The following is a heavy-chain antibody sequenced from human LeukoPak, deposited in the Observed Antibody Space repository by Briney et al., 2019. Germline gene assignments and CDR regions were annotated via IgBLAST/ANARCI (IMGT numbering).Heavy chain of an antibody. V-gene: IGHV3-7*01. CDR3: ARAPYYYDSSGTPLSYYYYMDV. J-gene: IGHJ6*03. Sequence: GGSLRLSCAVSGLRFSSYWMTWGRQAPGKGLEWVANIKEDGSERYYVDSVKGRFTISRDNSKNTLYLQMNSLRAEDTAVYYCARAPYYYDSSGTPLSYYYYMDVWGKGTTVTVSS. CDR2: IKEDGSER. CDR1: GLRFSSYW. D-gene: IGHD3-22*01.